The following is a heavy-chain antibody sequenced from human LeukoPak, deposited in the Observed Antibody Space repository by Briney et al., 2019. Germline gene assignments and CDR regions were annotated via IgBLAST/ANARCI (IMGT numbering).Heavy chain of an antibody. CDR1: GFSFSNYA. Sequence: PGGSLRLSCAASGFSFSNYAMSWVRQAPGKGLEWVSVISGSGFRTYYADSVKGRFTISRDNSKNTLYLQMTSLRAEDTAEYYCAKSLFTSATGTGRAFHIWGQGTMVTVSS. J-gene: IGHJ3*02. V-gene: IGHV3-23*01. CDR2: ISGSGFRT. D-gene: IGHD1-1*01. CDR3: AKSLFTSATGTGRAFHI.